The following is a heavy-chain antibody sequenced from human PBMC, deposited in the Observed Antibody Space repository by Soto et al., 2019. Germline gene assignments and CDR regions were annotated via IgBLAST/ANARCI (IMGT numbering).Heavy chain of an antibody. CDR1: GFTVSSNY. Sequence: EVQLVESGGGLVQPGGSLRLSCAASGFTVSSNYMSWVRQAPGKGLEGVSVIYSGGSTYYADSVKGRFTISRHNSKNTLYLQMNSLRAEDTAVYYCARESGMAAVAGTPYFDYWGQGTLVTVSS. D-gene: IGHD6-19*01. CDR3: ARESGMAAVAGTPYFDY. V-gene: IGHV3-53*04. CDR2: IYSGGST. J-gene: IGHJ4*02.